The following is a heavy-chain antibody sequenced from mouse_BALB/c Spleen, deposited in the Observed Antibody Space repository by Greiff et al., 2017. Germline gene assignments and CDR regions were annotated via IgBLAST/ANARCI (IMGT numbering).Heavy chain of an antibody. D-gene: IGHD2-14*01. CDR1: GYSITSDYA. J-gene: IGHJ4*01. CDR3: ARNGRLLYRYGGRAMDY. Sequence: EVKLMESGPGLVKPSQSLSLTCTVTGYSITSDYAWNWIRQFPGNKLEWMGYISYSGSTSYNPSLKSRISITRDTSKNQFFLQLNSVTTEDTATYYCARNGRLLYRYGGRAMDYWGQGTSVTVSS. V-gene: IGHV3-2*02. CDR2: ISYSGST.